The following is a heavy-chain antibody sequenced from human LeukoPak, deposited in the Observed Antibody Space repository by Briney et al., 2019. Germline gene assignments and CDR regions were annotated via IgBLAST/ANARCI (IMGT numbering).Heavy chain of an antibody. V-gene: IGHV3-23*01. CDR1: GFTFSTYA. J-gene: IGHJ4*02. CDR3: AKVGELAYCGGDCYRGFDI. D-gene: IGHD2-21*02. Sequence: GGSLRLSCSASGFTFSTYAMSWVRQAPGKGLEWVSTISGSGGSTYYADSVKGRFTISRDNSKNTLYLQMNSLRAEATAVYYCAKVGELAYCGGDCYRGFDIWGQGPLVTVSS. CDR2: ISGSGGST.